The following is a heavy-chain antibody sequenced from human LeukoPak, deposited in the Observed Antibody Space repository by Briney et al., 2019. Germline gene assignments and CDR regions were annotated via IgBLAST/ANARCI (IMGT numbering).Heavy chain of an antibody. CDR1: GGSFSGYY. CDR2: INHSGST. V-gene: IGHV4-34*01. D-gene: IGHD3-10*01. Sequence: SETLSLTCAVYGGSFSGYYWSWIRQPPGKGLEWIGEINHSGSTNYNPSLKSRVTISVDTSKNQFSLKLSSVTAADTAVYYCARVWFGESDNFDYWGQGTLVTVSS. CDR3: ARVWFGESDNFDY. J-gene: IGHJ4*02.